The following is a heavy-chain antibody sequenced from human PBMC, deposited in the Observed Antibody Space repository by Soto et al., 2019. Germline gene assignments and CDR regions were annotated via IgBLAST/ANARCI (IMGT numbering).Heavy chain of an antibody. CDR3: ARQEDYDSSGYYCAY. V-gene: IGHV5-51*01. Sequence: GESLKISCKGSGYSFTIYWIGWVRQMPGKGLEWMGIIYPGDSDTRYSPSFQGQVTISADKSISTAYLQWSSLKASDTAMYYCARQEDYDSSGYYCAYWGQGTLVTV. CDR2: IYPGDSDT. D-gene: IGHD3-22*01. J-gene: IGHJ4*02. CDR1: GYSFTIYW.